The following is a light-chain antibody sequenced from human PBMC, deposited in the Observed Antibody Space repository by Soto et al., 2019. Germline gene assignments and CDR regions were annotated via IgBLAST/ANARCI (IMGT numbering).Light chain of an antibody. CDR2: AAS. Sequence: IQLTQSPSSLSASGGDRVTITCRASQRITGALAWYQQKPGEPPTLLIYAASSLESGVPSRFSGSGSGTDFTLTISSLQPEDFAHYYCQQSYCTPWTFGQGTKVEIK. CDR1: QRITGA. V-gene: IGKV1-39*01. CDR3: QQSYCTPWT. J-gene: IGKJ1*01.